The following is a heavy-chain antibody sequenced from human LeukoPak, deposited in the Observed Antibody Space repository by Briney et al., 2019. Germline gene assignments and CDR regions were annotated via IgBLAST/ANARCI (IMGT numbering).Heavy chain of an antibody. Sequence: SETLSLTCTVSGGSISSYYWSWIRQPAGKGLEWIGRIYTSGNTNYNPSLKSRVTMSVDTSKNQFSLKLSSVTAADTAVYYRARDGVWGIAVAGILDYWGQGTLVTVSS. D-gene: IGHD6-19*01. CDR1: GGSISSYY. J-gene: IGHJ4*02. CDR3: ARDGVWGIAVAGILDY. V-gene: IGHV4-4*07. CDR2: IYTSGNT.